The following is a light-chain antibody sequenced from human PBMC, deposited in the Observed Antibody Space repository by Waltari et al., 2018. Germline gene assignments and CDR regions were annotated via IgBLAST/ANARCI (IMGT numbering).Light chain of an antibody. CDR1: QGVSSY. CDR3: QQRYSWPAT. V-gene: IGKV3-11*01. Sequence: VLTQSPAPLPLSPGERATLSCRASQGVSSYVAWYQHKPGQPPRLLIYDATNRATGIPARFSGSGSGTDFTLTISSLEPEDFAVYYCQQRYSWPATFGPGTKVDI. CDR2: DAT. J-gene: IGKJ3*01.